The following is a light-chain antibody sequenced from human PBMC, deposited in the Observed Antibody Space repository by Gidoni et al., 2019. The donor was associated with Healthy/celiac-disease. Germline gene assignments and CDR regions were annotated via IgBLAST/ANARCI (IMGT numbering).Light chain of an antibody. CDR1: QSVSSSY. Sequence: ELVLTQSPGTLSLSPGERATLSCRASQSVSSSYLALYQQKPGQAPRLLIYGASSRATGIPDRFSGSGSGTDFTLTISRLEPEDFAVYYCQQYGSSPQTFGQXTKVEIK. CDR3: QQYGSSPQT. CDR2: GAS. J-gene: IGKJ1*01. V-gene: IGKV3-20*01.